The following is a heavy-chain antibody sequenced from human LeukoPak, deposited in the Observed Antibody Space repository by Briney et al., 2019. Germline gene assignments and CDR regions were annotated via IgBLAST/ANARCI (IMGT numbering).Heavy chain of an antibody. D-gene: IGHD3-22*01. CDR2: INPSGGST. CDR3: ARGPGPADDGGGYCFDY. CDR1: GYTFTSYY. Sequence: ASVKLSCKASGYTFTSYYLYWVRQAPGQGLEWMGVINPSGGSTTSAQKFQGRVTMTRDTSTSTVYMELRSLRSEDTAVYYCARGPGPADDGGGYCFDYWGQGTLVTVSS. V-gene: IGHV1-46*01. J-gene: IGHJ4*02.